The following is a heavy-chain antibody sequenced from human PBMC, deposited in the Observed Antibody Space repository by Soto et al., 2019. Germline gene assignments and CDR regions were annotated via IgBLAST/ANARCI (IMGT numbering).Heavy chain of an antibody. V-gene: IGHV3-72*01. CDR1: GFTFSDHY. Sequence: EVPLVESGGGLVQPGESLRLSCAASGFTFSDHYMDWVRQAPGKGLEWVGRSRNKAKSYTTEYAASVKGRFTISRDDSKNSLYLQMNSLKTEDTAVYYCTRAARYYFDSWGQGTLVTVSS. CDR3: TRAARYYFDS. J-gene: IGHJ4*02. CDR2: SRNKAKSYTT.